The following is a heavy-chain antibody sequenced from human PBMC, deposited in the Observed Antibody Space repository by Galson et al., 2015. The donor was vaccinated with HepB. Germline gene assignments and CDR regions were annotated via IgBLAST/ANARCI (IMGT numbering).Heavy chain of an antibody. J-gene: IGHJ3*02. V-gene: IGHV3-7*03. Sequence: SLRLSCAASGFTFSSYWMSWVRQAPGKGLEWVANIKQDGSEKYYVDSVKGRFTISRDNAKNSLYLQMNSLRAEDTAVYYCAPQGRAAMAYAFDIWGQGTMVTVSS. CDR2: IKQDGSEK. D-gene: IGHD5-18*01. CDR1: GFTFSSYW. CDR3: APQGRAAMAYAFDI.